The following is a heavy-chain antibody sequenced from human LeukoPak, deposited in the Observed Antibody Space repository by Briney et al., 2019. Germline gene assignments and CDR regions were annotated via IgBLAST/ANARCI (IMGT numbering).Heavy chain of an antibody. V-gene: IGHV3-30-3*01. CDR3: ARGEVRTIFGVVTPYYFDY. CDR1: GFTFSSYA. CDR2: ISYDGSNK. Sequence: PGGSLRLSCAASGFTFSSYAMHWVRQAPGKGLEWVAVISYDGSNKYYADSVKGRFTISRDNSKNTLYLQMNSLRAEDTAVYYCARGEVRTIFGVVTPYYFDYWGQGTLVTVSS. J-gene: IGHJ4*02. D-gene: IGHD3-3*01.